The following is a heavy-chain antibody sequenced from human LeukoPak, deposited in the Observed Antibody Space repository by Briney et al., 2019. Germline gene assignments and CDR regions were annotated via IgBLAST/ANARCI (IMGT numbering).Heavy chain of an antibody. Sequence: GGSLRLSCAASGFTFDDYAMHWVRQAPGKGLEWVSGISWNSGSIGYADSVKGRFTISRDNAKNSLYLQMNSLRAEDTAVYYCAREYYDFWSGYYTYYYGMDVWGQGTTVTVSS. CDR2: ISWNSGSI. CDR1: GFTFDDYA. CDR3: AREYYDFWSGYYTYYYGMDV. V-gene: IGHV3-9*01. D-gene: IGHD3-3*01. J-gene: IGHJ6*02.